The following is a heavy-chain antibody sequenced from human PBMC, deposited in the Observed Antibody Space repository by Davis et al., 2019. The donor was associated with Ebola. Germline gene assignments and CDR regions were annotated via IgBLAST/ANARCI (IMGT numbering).Heavy chain of an antibody. CDR3: ARHWYDFWSGYYNPFGLDY. J-gene: IGHJ4*02. CDR2: LYNSGSA. V-gene: IGHV4-61*01. D-gene: IGHD3-3*01. CDR1: GGSVSSGSFY. Sequence: SETLSLTCTVSGGSVSSGSFYWSWIRQSPGKGLEWITYLYNSGSANYNPSLKSRVSISLDTPKNQFSLKLRSVIAADTAMYYCARHWYDFWSGYYNPFGLDYWGQGTLVTVSS.